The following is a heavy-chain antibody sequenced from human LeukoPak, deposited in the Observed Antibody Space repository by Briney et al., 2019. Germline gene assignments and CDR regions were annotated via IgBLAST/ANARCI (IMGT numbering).Heavy chain of an antibody. D-gene: IGHD1-26*01. CDR3: AKDQRWESPLYLDS. J-gene: IGHJ4*02. Sequence: GGSLRLSCGASGFTFSSYWIHWVRQPPGKGPVWLSRINNDGSSTSYADSVKGRFTISRDNSKNTLYVQMNSLRDEDTAVYYCAKDQRWESPLYLDSWGQGTLVTVSS. CDR2: INNDGSST. CDR1: GFTFSSYW. V-gene: IGHV3-74*01.